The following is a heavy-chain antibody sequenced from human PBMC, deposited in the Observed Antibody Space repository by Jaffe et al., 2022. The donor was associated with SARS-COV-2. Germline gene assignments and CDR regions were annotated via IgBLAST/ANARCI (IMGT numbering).Heavy chain of an antibody. CDR3: AKDNGPSKYYDFWSGYNRWFDP. Sequence: EVQLLESGGGLVQPGGSLRLSCAASGFTFSSYAMSWVRQAPGKGLEWVSAISGSGGSTYYADSVKGRFTISRDNSKNTLYLQMNSLRAEDTAVYYCAKDNGPSKYYDFWSGYNRWFDPWGQGTLVTVSS. D-gene: IGHD3-3*01. CDR2: ISGSGGST. V-gene: IGHV3-23*01. J-gene: IGHJ5*02. CDR1: GFTFSSYA.